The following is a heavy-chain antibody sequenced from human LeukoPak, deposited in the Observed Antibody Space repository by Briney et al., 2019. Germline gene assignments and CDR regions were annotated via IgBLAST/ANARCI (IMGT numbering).Heavy chain of an antibody. V-gene: IGHV3-21*05. CDR1: GFTFSSYS. J-gene: IGHJ4*02. CDR2: ISSSSSYT. Sequence: GGSLRLSCAASGFTFSSYSMNWVRQAPGKGLEWVSYISSSSSYTNYADSVKGRFTISRDNAKNSLYLQMNSLRAEDTAVYYCARDSYRGCEYWGQGTLVTVSS. CDR3: ARDSYRGCEY. D-gene: IGHD3-10*01.